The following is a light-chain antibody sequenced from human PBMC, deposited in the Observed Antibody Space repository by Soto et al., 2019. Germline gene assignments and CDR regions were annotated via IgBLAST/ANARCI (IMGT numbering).Light chain of an antibody. CDR3: EQYYSTPWT. CDR1: QSVLYSSNNKNN. J-gene: IGKJ1*01. V-gene: IGKV4-1*01. CDR2: WAS. Sequence: DIVMTQSPHSLAVSLGERATINCKSSQSVLYSSNNKNNLAWYQQKPGQHPKLLIYWASTRESGVPDRFSGSGSGTDFSLTISSLQTDDVAVYYCEQYYSTPWTFGQGTKVEIK.